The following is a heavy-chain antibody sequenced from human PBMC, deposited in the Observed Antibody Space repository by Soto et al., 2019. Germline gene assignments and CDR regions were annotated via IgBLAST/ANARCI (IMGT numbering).Heavy chain of an antibody. CDR2: INSDGSST. CDR1: GFTFSSYW. V-gene: IGHV3-74*01. D-gene: IGHD2-15*01. Sequence: EVQLVESGGGLVQPGGSLRLSCAASGFTFSSYWMHWVRQVPGKGLVWVSRINSDGSSTGYADSVMGRFTISRDNGQNTLYLQMKSRRAEDTAVYYCARDQGYCSGGSCYVAGYWGQGTLVTVSS. CDR3: ARDQGYCSGGSCYVAGY. J-gene: IGHJ4*02.